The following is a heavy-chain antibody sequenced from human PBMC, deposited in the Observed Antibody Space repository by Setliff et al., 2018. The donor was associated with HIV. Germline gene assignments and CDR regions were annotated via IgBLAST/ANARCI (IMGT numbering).Heavy chain of an antibody. CDR1: GASISTYS. D-gene: IGHD3-10*01. CDR2: ISTSGST. Sequence: SETLSLTCIVSGASISTYSWSWIRQSPGKGLECIGYISTSGSTNYNPSLKSRVTISLDTSKNQFSLKLTSVTAADTAVYFCARDRSNYGSGSSAYNWFDPWGLGTLVTISS. V-gene: IGHV4-4*09. J-gene: IGHJ5*02. CDR3: ARDRSNYGSGSSAYNWFDP.